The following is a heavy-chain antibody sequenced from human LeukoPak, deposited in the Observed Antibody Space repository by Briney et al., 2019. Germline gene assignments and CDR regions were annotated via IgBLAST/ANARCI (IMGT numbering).Heavy chain of an antibody. CDR1: GFTFSSTT. Sequence: GGSLRLPCVASGFTFSSTTMGWVRQAPGRGLEWVSSITAIDGRTYYADSVRGRFTISRDNSKNTVYLQLNSLRAGDTAIYYCTKDRRGPAAGTWYFDPWGQGTLVTVSS. CDR2: ITAIDGRT. D-gene: IGHD6-13*01. CDR3: TKDRRGPAAGTWYFDP. V-gene: IGHV3-23*01. J-gene: IGHJ5*02.